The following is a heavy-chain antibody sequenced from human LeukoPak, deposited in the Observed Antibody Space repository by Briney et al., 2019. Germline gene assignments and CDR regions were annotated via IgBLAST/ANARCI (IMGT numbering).Heavy chain of an antibody. D-gene: IGHD3-3*01. Sequence: SETLSLTCTVSGGSISSSSYYWGWIRQPPGKGLEWIGSIYYSGSTYYNPSLKSRVTISVDTSKNQFSLKLSSVTAADTAVYYCARGVFWSGYPLDYWGQETLVTVSS. V-gene: IGHV4-39*01. J-gene: IGHJ4*02. CDR3: ARGVFWSGYPLDY. CDR2: IYYSGST. CDR1: GGSISSSSYY.